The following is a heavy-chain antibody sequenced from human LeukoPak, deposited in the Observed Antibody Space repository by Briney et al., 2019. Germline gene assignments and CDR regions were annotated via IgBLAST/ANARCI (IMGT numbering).Heavy chain of an antibody. CDR3: ARLSSGYYYYFDY. Sequence: PSETLSLTCTVSGGSISSYYWSWIRQPPGKGLEWIGYIYYSGSTNYNPSLKSRVTISVDTSKNQFSLKLSSVTAADTAVYYCARLSSGYYYYFDYWGQGTLVTVSS. D-gene: IGHD3-22*01. V-gene: IGHV4-59*08. J-gene: IGHJ4*02. CDR1: GGSISSYY. CDR2: IYYSGST.